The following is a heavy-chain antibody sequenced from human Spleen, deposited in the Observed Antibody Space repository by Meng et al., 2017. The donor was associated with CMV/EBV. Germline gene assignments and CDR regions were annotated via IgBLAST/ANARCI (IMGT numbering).Heavy chain of an antibody. CDR1: GFTVSSNY. D-gene: IGHD6-19*01. V-gene: IGHV3-53*01. J-gene: IGHJ4*02. Sequence: GGSLRLSCAASGFTVSSNYMSWVRQAPGKGLEWVSLITPRGTTHYADSVRGRFTISRDHSKNTLYLQMSSLRAEDTAVYYCAKDQIGLLPGDPYYDHWGQGTLVTVSS. CDR3: AKDQIGLLPGDPYYDH. CDR2: ITPRGTT.